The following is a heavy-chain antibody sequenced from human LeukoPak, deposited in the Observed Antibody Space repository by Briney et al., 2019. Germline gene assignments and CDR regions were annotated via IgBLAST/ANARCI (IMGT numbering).Heavy chain of an antibody. CDR1: GYTFTSYA. Sequence: ASVKVSCKASGYTFTSYAMNWVRQAPGQGLEWMGWINTNTGNPTYAQGFTGRFVFSLDTSVSTAYLQISNLKAEDTAVYYCARAPRDVTMVRGVITAYYFDYWGQGTLVTVSS. D-gene: IGHD3-10*01. V-gene: IGHV7-4-1*02. CDR3: ARAPRDVTMVRGVITAYYFDY. J-gene: IGHJ4*02. CDR2: INTNTGNP.